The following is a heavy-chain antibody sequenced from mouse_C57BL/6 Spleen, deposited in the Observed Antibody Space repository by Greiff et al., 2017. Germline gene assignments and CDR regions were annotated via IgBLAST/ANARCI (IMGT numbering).Heavy chain of an antibody. J-gene: IGHJ4*01. V-gene: IGHV1-63*01. CDR2: IYPGGGYT. D-gene: IGHD1-1*01. CDR3: ASADSYGNCPHYYAMDY. CDR1: GYTFTNYW. Sequence: QVQLQQPGAELVRPGTSVKMSCKASGYTFTNYWIGWAKQRPGHGLEWIGDIYPGGGYTNYNEKFKGKATLTADKSSSTAYMQFSSLTSEDSAIYYCASADSYGNCPHYYAMDYWGQGTSVTVSS.